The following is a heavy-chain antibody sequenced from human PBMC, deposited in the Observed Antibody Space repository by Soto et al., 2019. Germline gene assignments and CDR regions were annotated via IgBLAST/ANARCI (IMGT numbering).Heavy chain of an antibody. CDR1: GFTFSSYG. D-gene: IGHD6-19*01. CDR3: EKDNKQWMLHYYYGMAV. CDR2: ISYDGSNK. V-gene: IGHV3-30*18. Sequence: GGSLRLSCAASGFTFSSYGMHWVRQAPGKGLEWVAVISYDGSNKYYADSVKGRFTISRDNSKNTLYLQMNSLRAEDTAVYYCEKDNKQWMLHYYYGMAVWGQGTTVTVSS. J-gene: IGHJ6*02.